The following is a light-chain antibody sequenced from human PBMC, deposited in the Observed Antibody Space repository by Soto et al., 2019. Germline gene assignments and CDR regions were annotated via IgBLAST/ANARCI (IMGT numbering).Light chain of an antibody. V-gene: IGLV2-14*01. CDR1: SSDVGGYNY. J-gene: IGLJ1*01. Sequence: QSALTQPASVSGSPGQSITISCTGTSSDVGGYNYVSWYQHHPGKAPKLMIYEVSNRPSGVSNRFSGSKSGNSASLTISGLQAEDEADYYCSSYTSSSTPCVFGTGTK. CDR3: SSYTSSSTPCV. CDR2: EVS.